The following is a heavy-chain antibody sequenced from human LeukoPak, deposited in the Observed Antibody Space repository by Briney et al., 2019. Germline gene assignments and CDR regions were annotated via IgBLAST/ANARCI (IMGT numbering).Heavy chain of an antibody. CDR1: GYTFTIYG. CDR3: ARSGYSYGDDY. Sequence: GASVKVSCKASGYTFTIYGFSWVRQAPGQGLEWMGWISAYNDNIHYAQKLRGRVTMTTDTSASTAYMELRSLRSDDTAVYYCARSGYSYGDDYWGQGTLVTVSS. V-gene: IGHV1-18*01. CDR2: ISAYNDNI. J-gene: IGHJ4*02. D-gene: IGHD5-18*01.